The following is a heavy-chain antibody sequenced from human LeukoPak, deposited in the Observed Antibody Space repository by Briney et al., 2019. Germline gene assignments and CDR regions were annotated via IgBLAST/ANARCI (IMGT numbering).Heavy chain of an antibody. V-gene: IGHV3-33*01. D-gene: IGHD3-16*01. CDR1: GFTFSNYG. Sequence: GRSLRLSCAASGFTFSNYGMHWVRQAPGKGLEWVAVIRYDGSNEYYADSVKGRFTISRDNSKNTLYLQMNSLRAEDSAVYYCARNPVNPYYFVYWGQGTLVTVSS. J-gene: IGHJ4*02. CDR2: IRYDGSNE. CDR3: ARNPVNPYYFVY.